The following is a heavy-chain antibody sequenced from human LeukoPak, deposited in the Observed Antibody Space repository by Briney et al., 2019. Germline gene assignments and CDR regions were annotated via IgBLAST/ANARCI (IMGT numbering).Heavy chain of an antibody. Sequence: GGSLRLSCAASGFTFSSYEMNWVRQAPGKGLEWVSYISSSGSTIYYADSVKGRFTISRDNAKNSLYLQMNSLRAEDTAVYYCARAPLYCSSTSCRPKYCFDYWGQGTLVTVSS. D-gene: IGHD2-2*01. V-gene: IGHV3-48*03. CDR1: GFTFSSYE. CDR3: ARAPLYCSSTSCRPKYCFDY. J-gene: IGHJ4*02. CDR2: ISSSGSTI.